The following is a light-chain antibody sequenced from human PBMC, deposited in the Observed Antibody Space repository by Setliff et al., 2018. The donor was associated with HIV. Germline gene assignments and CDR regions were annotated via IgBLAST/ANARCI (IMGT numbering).Light chain of an antibody. CDR2: DVN. V-gene: IGLV2-11*01. CDR3: SSYTGSSTLYV. Sequence: QSALTQPRSVSGSPGQSVTISCTGTSSDTGASDYVSWYQQHPGKAPKLIIYDVNERPSGVPDRFSASKSDNTASLTISGLQAEDEADYYCSSYTGSSTLYVFGTGTKVTVL. J-gene: IGLJ1*01. CDR1: SSDTGASDY.